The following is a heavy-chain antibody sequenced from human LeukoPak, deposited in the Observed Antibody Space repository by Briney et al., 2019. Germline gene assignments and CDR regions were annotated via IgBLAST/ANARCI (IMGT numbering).Heavy chain of an antibody. V-gene: IGHV3-30*02. Sequence: GGSLRLSCAASGFTFSSYGMHWVRQAPGKGLEWVAFIRYDGSNKYYADSVKGRFTISRDNSKNTLYLQMNSLRAEDTAVYYCAKENTVTTSFDYWGQGTLVTVSS. D-gene: IGHD4-17*01. J-gene: IGHJ4*02. CDR3: AKENTVTTSFDY. CDR1: GFTFSSYG. CDR2: IRYDGSNK.